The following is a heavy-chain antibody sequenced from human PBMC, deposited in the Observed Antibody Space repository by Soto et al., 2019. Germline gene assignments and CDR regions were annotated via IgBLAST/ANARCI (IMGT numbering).Heavy chain of an antibody. CDR3: ARLVGATHGMDV. CDR1: GYGFTNYW. J-gene: IGHJ6*02. Sequence: GESLKISCETSGYGFTNYWIAWVRQMPGKGLEWMGIIYPGDSDSRYSPSFQGQVTISADKSFSTAYLQWSSLKASDTAIYYCARLVGATHGMDVWGQGTTVTVSS. CDR2: IYPGDSDS. V-gene: IGHV5-51*01. D-gene: IGHD2-15*01.